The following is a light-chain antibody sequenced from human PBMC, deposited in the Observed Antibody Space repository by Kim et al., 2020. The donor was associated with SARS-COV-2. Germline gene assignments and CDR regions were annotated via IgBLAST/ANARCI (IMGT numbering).Light chain of an antibody. Sequence: SPGESATLSCRASQSVTSSLLAWYQRTPGQAPRLLIFGASNRATGIPDRFSGSGSGRDFTLTISRLEPEDFAVYFCQQYGSSPLTFGRGTKVDIK. CDR1: QSVTSSL. CDR2: GAS. CDR3: QQYGSSPLT. J-gene: IGKJ1*01. V-gene: IGKV3-20*01.